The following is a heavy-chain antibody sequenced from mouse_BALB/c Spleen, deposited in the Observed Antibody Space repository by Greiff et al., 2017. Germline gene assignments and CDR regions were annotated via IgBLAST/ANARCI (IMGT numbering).Heavy chain of an antibody. V-gene: IGHV14-3*02. J-gene: IGHJ3*01. Sequence: EVKLMESGAELVKPGASVKLSCTASGFNIKDTYMHWVKQRPEQGLEWIGRIDPANGNTKYDPKFQGKATITADTSSNTAYLQLSSLTSEDTAVYYCASNGYDGWFAYWGQGTLVTVSA. CDR3: ASNGYDGWFAY. D-gene: IGHD2-2*01. CDR1: GFNIKDTY. CDR2: IDPANGNT.